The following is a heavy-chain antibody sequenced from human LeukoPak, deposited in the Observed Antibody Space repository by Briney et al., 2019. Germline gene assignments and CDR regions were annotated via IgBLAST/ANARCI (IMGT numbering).Heavy chain of an antibody. Sequence: GGSLRLSCAASGFTFSSYGMHWVRQAPGKGLEWVAFIRYDGSNKYYADSVKGRFTISRDNSKKLVFLQMSSLRADDTAVYYCARETPADAFDIWGQGTMVTVSS. J-gene: IGHJ3*02. V-gene: IGHV3-30*02. CDR1: GFTFSSYG. CDR2: IRYDGSNK. CDR3: ARETPADAFDI.